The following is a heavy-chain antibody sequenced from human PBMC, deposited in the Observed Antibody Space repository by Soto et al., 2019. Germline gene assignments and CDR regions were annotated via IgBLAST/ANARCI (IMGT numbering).Heavy chain of an antibody. CDR3: AKDPYGSGTAAGVTYYFDY. CDR1: GFTFSSYA. CDR2: ISGSGGST. D-gene: IGHD3-10*01. J-gene: IGHJ4*02. Sequence: EVQLLESGGGLVQPGGSLRLSCAASGFTFSSYAMSWVRQAPGKGLEWVSAISGSGGSTYYADSVKGRFTISRDNSKNALYLQMNSLRAEDTAVYYCAKDPYGSGTAAGVTYYFDYWGQGTLVTVSS. V-gene: IGHV3-23*01.